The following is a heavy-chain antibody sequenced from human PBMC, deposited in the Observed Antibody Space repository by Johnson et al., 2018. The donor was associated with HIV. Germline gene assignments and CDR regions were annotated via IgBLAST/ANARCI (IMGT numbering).Heavy chain of an antibody. CDR1: GFTFNSYA. CDR3: ARDEGIVVVSHAFDI. V-gene: IGHV3-23*04. J-gene: IGHJ3*02. Sequence: EVQLVESGGGLVQPGGSLRLSCAASGFTFNSYAMNWVRQAPGKGLEWVSGISGGGSGTYYADSVKGRFTISRDNSKNTLYLQMNSLRAEDTAVYYCARDEGIVVVSHAFDIWGQGTMVTVSS. D-gene: IGHD3-22*01. CDR2: ISGGGSGT.